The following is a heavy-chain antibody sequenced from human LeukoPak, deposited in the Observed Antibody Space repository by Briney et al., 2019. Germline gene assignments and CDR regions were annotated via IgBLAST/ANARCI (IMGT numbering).Heavy chain of an antibody. J-gene: IGHJ3*02. CDR1: GYTFTSYG. V-gene: IGHV1-18*01. CDR3: ARVNTIYDSSGPDAFDI. D-gene: IGHD3-22*01. CDR2: ISAYNGNT. Sequence: ASVKVSCKASGYTFTSYGISWVRQAPGQGLEWMGWISAYNGNTNYAQKLQGRVTMTTDTSTSTAYMELRSLRSDDTAVYYCARVNTIYDSSGPDAFDIWGQGTMVTVSS.